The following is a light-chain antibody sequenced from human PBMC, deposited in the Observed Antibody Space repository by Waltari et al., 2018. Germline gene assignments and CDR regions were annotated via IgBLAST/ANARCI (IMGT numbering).Light chain of an antibody. CDR3: HYYGASPLFA. CDR2: GAS. J-gene: IGKJ3*01. CDR1: QGVSSNS. V-gene: IGKV3-20*01. Sequence: EITLTQSPGTLSLSPGQRATLSCRASQGVSSNSLAWYQHIPRQAPRLLIYGASTRAPGIPKRFSGRESGTDFTLTISRLEPEDFAVYYCHYYGASPLFAFGPGTKVDV.